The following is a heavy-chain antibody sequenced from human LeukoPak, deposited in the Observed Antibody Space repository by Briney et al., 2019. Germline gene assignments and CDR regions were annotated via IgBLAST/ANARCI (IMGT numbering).Heavy chain of an antibody. V-gene: IGHV3-11*01. D-gene: IGHD2-15*01. Sequence: GGSLRLFCAASGFTFSGYYISWIRQAPGKGLEWVSYISSSGSTIYYADSVKGRFTISRDNAKNSLYLQMNSLRAEDTAVYYCARDRGGYCSGGTCSLNLWGQGTLVTVSS. J-gene: IGHJ5*02. CDR1: GFTFSGYY. CDR3: ARDRGGYCSGGTCSLNL. CDR2: ISSSGSTI.